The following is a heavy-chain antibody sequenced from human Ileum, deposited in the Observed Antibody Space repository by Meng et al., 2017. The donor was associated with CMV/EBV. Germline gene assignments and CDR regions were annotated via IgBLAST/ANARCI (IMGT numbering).Heavy chain of an antibody. J-gene: IGHJ1*01. CDR1: CKPLNGFF. V-gene: IGHV4-34*01. D-gene: IGHD5-24*01. Sequence: VQVHHCGAGLLKPAATLSLTCACSCKPLNGFFCSWIRQPPGRGLEWIGEVNNRGRTNYNPSLKSRLTISIDTSKRQLSLMVTSVTAADSAIYYCASGRLQFTPSALQHWGPGTLVTVSS. CDR3: ASGRLQFTPSALQH. CDR2: VNNRGRT.